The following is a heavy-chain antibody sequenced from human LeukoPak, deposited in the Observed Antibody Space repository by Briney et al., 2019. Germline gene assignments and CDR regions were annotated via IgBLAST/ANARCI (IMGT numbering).Heavy chain of an antibody. V-gene: IGHV3-21*01. CDR2: ISSSSSYI. Sequence: GGSLRLSCAASGFTFSSYSMNWVRQAPGKGLEWVSSISSSSSYIYYADSVKGRFTISRDNAKNSLYLQMNSLRAEDTAVHYCATVLVTAMGQVNYWGQGTLVTVSS. J-gene: IGHJ4*02. CDR1: GFTFSSYS. D-gene: IGHD2-21*02. CDR3: ATVLVTAMGQVNY.